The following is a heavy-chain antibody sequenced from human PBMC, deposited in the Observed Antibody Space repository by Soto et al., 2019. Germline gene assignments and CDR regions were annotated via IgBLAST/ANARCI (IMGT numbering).Heavy chain of an antibody. CDR1: GFTFSSYA. J-gene: IGHJ4*02. Sequence: RGSLGLSCAASGFTFSSYAMSWVRQAPGKGLEWVSAISGSGGSTYYADSVKGRFTISRDNSKNTLYLQMNSLRAEDTAVYYCAKVLTRYCSGGSCYFGYCGQGPLVTVS. V-gene: IGHV3-23*01. CDR3: AKVLTRYCSGGSCYFGY. CDR2: ISGSGGST. D-gene: IGHD2-15*01.